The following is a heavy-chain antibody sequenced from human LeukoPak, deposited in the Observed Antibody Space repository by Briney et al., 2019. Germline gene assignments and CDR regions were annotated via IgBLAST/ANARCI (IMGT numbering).Heavy chain of an antibody. CDR1: GGSFSGYY. Sequence: SETLSLTCAVYGGSFSGYYWSWIRQPPGKGLEWIGEINHSGSTNYNPSLKSRVTISVDTSKNRFSLKLSSVTAADTAVYYCARGGEGAAFDIWGQGTMVTVSS. V-gene: IGHV4-34*01. CDR3: ARGGEGAAFDI. CDR2: INHSGST. J-gene: IGHJ3*02. D-gene: IGHD4-17*01.